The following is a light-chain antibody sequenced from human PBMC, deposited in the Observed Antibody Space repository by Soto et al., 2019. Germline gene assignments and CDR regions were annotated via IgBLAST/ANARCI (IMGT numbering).Light chain of an antibody. J-gene: IGLJ1*01. V-gene: IGLV2-23*01. CDR1: SSDVGSYNL. CDR2: EGI. Sequence: QSALTQPASVSGSPGQSITISCTGTSSDVGSYNLVSWYQQHPGKAPKLMIYEGIKRPSGVSNRFSGSKSGSTASLTISGLQAEDGADYYCCSYAGSSLVFGSGTKLTVL. CDR3: CSYAGSSLV.